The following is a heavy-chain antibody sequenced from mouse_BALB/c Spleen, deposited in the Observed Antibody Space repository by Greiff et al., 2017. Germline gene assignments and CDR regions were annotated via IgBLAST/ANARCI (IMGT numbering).Heavy chain of an antibody. J-gene: IGHJ3*01. Sequence: EVKLMESGGGLVKPGGSLKLSCAASGFTFSDYYMYWVRQTPEKRLEWVATISDGGSYTYYPDSVKGRFTISRDNAKNNLYLQMSSLKSEDTAMYYCARGVLHYYGFGAYWGQGTLVTVSA. V-gene: IGHV5-4*02. CDR3: ARGVLHYYGFGAY. CDR2: ISDGGSYT. D-gene: IGHD1-2*01. CDR1: GFTFSDYY.